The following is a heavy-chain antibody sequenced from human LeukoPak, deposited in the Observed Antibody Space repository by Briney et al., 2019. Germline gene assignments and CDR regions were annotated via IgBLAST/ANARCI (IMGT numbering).Heavy chain of an antibody. D-gene: IGHD5-18*01. Sequence: PSETLSLTCAVYGGSFSGYYWSWIRQPPGKGLEWIGEINHSGSTNYNPSLKSRVTISVDTSKNQFSLKLSSVTAADTAVYYCVRTRGYSYGSNFDYWGQGTLVTVSS. CDR1: GGSFSGYY. CDR2: INHSGST. V-gene: IGHV4-34*01. J-gene: IGHJ4*02. CDR3: VRTRGYSYGSNFDY.